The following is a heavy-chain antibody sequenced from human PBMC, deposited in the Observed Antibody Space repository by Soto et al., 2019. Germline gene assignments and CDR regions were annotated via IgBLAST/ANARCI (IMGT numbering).Heavy chain of an antibody. J-gene: IGHJ6*02. CDR3: ASQGSTRSYYYYGMDV. D-gene: IGHD2-2*01. V-gene: IGHV5-51*01. CDR1: GYSFTSYW. CDR2: IYPGDSDT. Sequence: GESLKISCKGSGYSFTSYWIGWVRQMPGKGLEWMGIIYPGDSDTRYSPSFQGQVTISADKSISTAYLQWSSLKASDTAMYYCASQGSTRSYYYYGMDVWGQGTTVTVSS.